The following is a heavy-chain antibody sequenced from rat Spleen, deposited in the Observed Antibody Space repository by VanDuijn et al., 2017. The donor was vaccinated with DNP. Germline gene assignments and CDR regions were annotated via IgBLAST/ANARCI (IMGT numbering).Heavy chain of an antibody. Sequence: EVQLVESGGDLVQPGRSLKVSCVASGFTFNTYWMAWIRQVPGKGLEWVASITGRGGGIYYPDSVKGRFTISRDNAKSTLYLQMNSLRSEDMATYYCVRWYNSGYYFDYWGQGVMVTVSS. CDR1: GFTFNTYW. V-gene: IGHV5-31*01. CDR3: VRWYNSGYYFDY. J-gene: IGHJ2*01. D-gene: IGHD4-3*01. CDR2: ITGRGGGI.